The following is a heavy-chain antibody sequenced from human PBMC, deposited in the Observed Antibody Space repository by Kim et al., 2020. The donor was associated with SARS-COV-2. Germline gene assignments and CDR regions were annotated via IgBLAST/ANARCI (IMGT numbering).Heavy chain of an antibody. Sequence: GGSLRLSCAASGFTFSSYAMSWVRQAPGKGLEWVSAISGSGGSTYYADSVKGRFTISRDNSKNTLYLQMNSLRAEDTAVYYCAKGPQRYLVGATIYFDYWGQGTLVTVSS. CDR3: AKGPQRYLVGATIYFDY. V-gene: IGHV3-23*01. D-gene: IGHD1-26*01. CDR1: GFTFSSYA. CDR2: ISGSGGST. J-gene: IGHJ4*02.